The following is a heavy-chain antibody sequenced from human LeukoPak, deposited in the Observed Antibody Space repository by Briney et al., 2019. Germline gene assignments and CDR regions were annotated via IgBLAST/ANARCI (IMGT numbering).Heavy chain of an antibody. D-gene: IGHD3-10*01. Sequence: PGGSLRLSCAASGFTFDDYAMHWVRQAPGKGLEWVSGISWNSGSIGYADSVKGRFTISRDNAKNSLYLQMNSLRAEDTAVYYCASGSGATPYWGQGTLVTVSS. CDR1: GFTFDDYA. CDR2: ISWNSGSI. J-gene: IGHJ4*02. CDR3: ASGSGATPY. V-gene: IGHV3-9*01.